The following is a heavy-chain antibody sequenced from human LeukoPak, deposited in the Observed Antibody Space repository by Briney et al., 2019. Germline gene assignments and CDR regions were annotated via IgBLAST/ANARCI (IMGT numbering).Heavy chain of an antibody. Sequence: PSETLSLTCTVSGGSISSSSYYWGWIRQPPGKGLEWIGSIYYSGSTYYNPSLKSRVTISVDTSKNQFSLKLSSVTAADTAVYYCARRGPVHAFDIWGQGTMVTVSS. CDR3: ARRGPVHAFDI. CDR2: IYYSGST. CDR1: GGSISSSSYY. D-gene: IGHD3-10*01. J-gene: IGHJ3*02. V-gene: IGHV4-39*07.